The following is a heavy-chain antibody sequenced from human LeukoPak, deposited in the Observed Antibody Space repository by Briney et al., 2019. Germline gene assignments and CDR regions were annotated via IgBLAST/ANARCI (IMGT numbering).Heavy chain of an antibody. CDR2: INPNSGGT. Sequence: ASVTVSCKASGYTFTGYYMHWVRQAPGQGLEWMGRINPNSGGTNYAQKFQGRVTMTRDTSISTAYMELSRLRSDDTAVYYCAREVEDSSGYYFDYWGQGTLVTVSS. CDR3: AREVEDSSGYYFDY. CDR1: GYTFTGYY. D-gene: IGHD3-22*01. V-gene: IGHV1-2*06. J-gene: IGHJ4*02.